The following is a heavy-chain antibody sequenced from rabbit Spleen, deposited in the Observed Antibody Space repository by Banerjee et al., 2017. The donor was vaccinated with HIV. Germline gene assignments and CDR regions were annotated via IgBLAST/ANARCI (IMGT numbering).Heavy chain of an antibody. CDR3: ARDLVAVIGWNFNL. J-gene: IGHJ4*01. Sequence: QQQLEESGGGLVKPGGTLTLTCKASGFDFSSYYYMCWVRQAPGKGLEWIGCIVGGGSDSTYYASWAKGRFTIPRSTSLNTVTLQMTSLTVADTATYFCARDLVAVIGWNFNLWGPGTLVTVS. D-gene: IGHD5-1*01. V-gene: IGHV1S43*01. CDR2: IVGGGSDST. CDR1: GFDFSSYYY.